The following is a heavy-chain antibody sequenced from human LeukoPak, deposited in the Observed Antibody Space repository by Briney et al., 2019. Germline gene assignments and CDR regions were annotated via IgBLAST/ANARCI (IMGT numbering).Heavy chain of an antibody. CDR3: ARDWSNDDSGIDF. D-gene: IGHD1-26*01. CDR1: GFPFSSYA. CDR2: IRPGADKT. J-gene: IGHJ4*02. V-gene: IGHV3-23*01. Sequence: GGSLRLSCAASGFPFSSYAMTWVRLSPGKGLEWVSSIRPGADKTYYADSVRGRFTLSRDNSKNMVYLQMNGLRAGDTALYYCARDWSNDDSGIDFWGQGTLVTVS.